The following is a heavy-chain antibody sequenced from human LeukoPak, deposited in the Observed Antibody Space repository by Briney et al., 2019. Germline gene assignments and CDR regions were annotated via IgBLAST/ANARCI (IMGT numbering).Heavy chain of an antibody. J-gene: IGHJ4*02. CDR1: GYTFTSYG. Sequence: ASVKVSCKASGYTFTSYGISWVRQAPGQGLEWMGWISAYNGNTNYAQKLQGRVTMTTDTSTSTAYMELRSLRSDDTAVYYCARDPKAYSASRRRFDYWGQGTLVTVSS. V-gene: IGHV1-18*01. CDR2: ISAYNGNT. CDR3: ARDPKAYSASRRRFDY. D-gene: IGHD6-13*01.